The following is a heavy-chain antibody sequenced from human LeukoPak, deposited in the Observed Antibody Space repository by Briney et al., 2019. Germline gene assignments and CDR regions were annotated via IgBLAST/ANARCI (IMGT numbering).Heavy chain of an antibody. D-gene: IGHD3-10*01. CDR3: ARDLGDYGSGSYPSY. Sequence: GASVKVSCKASGYTFTSYGISWVRQAPGQGLEWMGWISAYNGNTNYAQKLQGRVTMTTDTSTSTAYMELRSLRSDDTAVYYRARDLGDYGSGSYPSYWGQGTLVTVSS. V-gene: IGHV1-18*01. CDR2: ISAYNGNT. CDR1: GYTFTSYG. J-gene: IGHJ4*02.